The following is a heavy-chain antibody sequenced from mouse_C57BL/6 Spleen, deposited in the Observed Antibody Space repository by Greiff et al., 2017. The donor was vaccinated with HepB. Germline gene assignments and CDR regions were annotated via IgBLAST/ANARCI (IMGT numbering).Heavy chain of an antibody. CDR2: ISDGGSYT. J-gene: IGHJ1*03. CDR3: AREGLGLWYFDV. D-gene: IGHD4-1*01. CDR1: GFTFSSYA. Sequence: EVKLQESGGGLVKPGGSLKLSCAASGFTFSSYAMSWVRQTPEKRLEWVATISDGGSYTYYPDNVKGRFTISRDNAKNNLYLQMSHLKSEDTAMYYCAREGLGLWYFDVWGTGTTVTVSS. V-gene: IGHV5-4*01.